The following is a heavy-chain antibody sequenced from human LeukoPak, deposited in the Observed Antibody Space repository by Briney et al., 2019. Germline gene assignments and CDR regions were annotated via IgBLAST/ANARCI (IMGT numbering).Heavy chain of an antibody. Sequence: PGGSLRLSCAASGFTFSSYGMHWVRQAPGKGLEWVAVIWYDGSNKYYADSVKGRFTISRDNSKNTLYLQMNSLRAEDTAVYYCARESYYYYGMDVWGQGTTVTVSS. CDR1: GFTFSSYG. J-gene: IGHJ6*02. V-gene: IGHV3-33*01. CDR2: IWYDGSNK. CDR3: ARESYYYYGMDV.